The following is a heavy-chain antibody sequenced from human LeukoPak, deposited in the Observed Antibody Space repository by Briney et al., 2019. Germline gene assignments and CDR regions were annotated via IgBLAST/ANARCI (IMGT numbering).Heavy chain of an antibody. CDR1: GGSFSGYF. V-gene: IGHV3-23*01. CDR2: ISGRGGST. J-gene: IGHJ4*02. CDR3: AREMYSSGWYGQNFDY. D-gene: IGHD6-19*01. Sequence: ETLSLTCAVYGGSFSGYFWSWVRQAPGKGLEWVSAISGRGGSTSYADSVKGRFTISRDNSKNTLYLQMNSLRAEDTAVYYCAREMYSSGWYGQNFDYWGQGTLVTVSS.